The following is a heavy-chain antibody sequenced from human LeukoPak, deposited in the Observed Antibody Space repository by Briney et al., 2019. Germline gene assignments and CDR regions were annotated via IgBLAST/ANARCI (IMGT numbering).Heavy chain of an antibody. CDR3: AKDIGPIALDAFDI. CDR1: GFTFSSYA. J-gene: IGHJ3*02. CDR2: ISGSGGST. V-gene: IGHV3-23*01. Sequence: GGSLRLSCAASGFTFSSYAMRWVRQAPGKGLEWVSAISGSGGSTYYADSVKGRFTISRDNSKTTLSLQMNSLRAEDTAVFYCAKDIGPIALDAFDIWGQGTMVTVSS. D-gene: IGHD6-13*01.